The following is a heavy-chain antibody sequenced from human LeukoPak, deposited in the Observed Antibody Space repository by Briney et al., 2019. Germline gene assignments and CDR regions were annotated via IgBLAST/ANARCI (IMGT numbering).Heavy chain of an antibody. J-gene: IGHJ3*02. D-gene: IGHD3-9*01. CDR1: GGSFSGYY. V-gene: IGHV4-34*01. CDR2: INHSGST. CDR3: ARGIHYDILTGSSVDAFDI. Sequence: SETLSLTCAVYGGSFSGYYWSWIRQPPGKGLEWIGEINHSGSTNYNPSLKSRVTISVDTSKNQFSLKLSSATAADTAVYYCARGIHYDILTGSSVDAFDIWGQGTMVTVSS.